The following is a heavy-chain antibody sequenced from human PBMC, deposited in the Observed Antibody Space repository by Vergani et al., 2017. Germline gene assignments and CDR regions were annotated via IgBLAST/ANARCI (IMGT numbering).Heavy chain of an antibody. V-gene: IGHV4-59*02. CDR2: VSFRGDT. D-gene: IGHD3-10*01. CDR3: ARSRIYYGAGSPDY. CDR1: GASVTSYY. J-gene: IGHJ4*02. Sequence: QVKLQESGPGLVKPSETLSLTCTVSGASVTSYYWSSIRQPPGKGLEWMGYVSFRGDTLYDPSVQGRMTISLNTSSNQFSLYLNSVTAADTAVYYCARSRIYYGAGSPDYWGQGTLVTVSS.